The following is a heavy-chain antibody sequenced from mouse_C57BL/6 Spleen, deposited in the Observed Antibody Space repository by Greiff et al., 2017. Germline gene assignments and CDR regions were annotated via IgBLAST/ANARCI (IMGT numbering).Heavy chain of an antibody. Sequence: QVQLQQPGAELVMPGASVKLSCKASGYTFTSYWMHWVKQRPGQGLEWIGEIDPSDSYTNYNQKFKGKSTLTVDKSSSTAYMQLSSLTSEDSAVYYCASPDGYSFAYWGQGTLVTVSA. CDR3: ASPDGYSFAY. CDR2: IDPSDSYT. J-gene: IGHJ3*01. V-gene: IGHV1-69*01. CDR1: GYTFTSYW. D-gene: IGHD2-3*01.